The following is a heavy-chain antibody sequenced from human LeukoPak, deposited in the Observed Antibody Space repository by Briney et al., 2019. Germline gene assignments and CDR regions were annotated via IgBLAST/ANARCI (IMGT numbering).Heavy chain of an antibody. Sequence: ASVKVSCKASGYTFTDYYMHWVRQAPGQGLEWMGWINPNSGGTNYAQNFQGRVTMTTDTSTSTVYMEVRSLRSDDTAVYYCAREGLRSIAARRGTRDYMDVWGRGTTVIVSS. CDR3: AREGLRSIAARRGTRDYMDV. CDR2: INPNSGGT. CDR1: GYTFTDYY. J-gene: IGHJ6*03. D-gene: IGHD6-6*01. V-gene: IGHV1-2*02.